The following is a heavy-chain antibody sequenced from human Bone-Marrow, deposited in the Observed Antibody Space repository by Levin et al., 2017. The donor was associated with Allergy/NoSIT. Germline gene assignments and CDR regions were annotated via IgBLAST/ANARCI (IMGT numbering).Heavy chain of an antibody. D-gene: IGHD4-23*01. CDR3: GGHAALHGYGGEKYRGAMDV. V-gene: IGHV4-39*01. CDR2: IYYSEST. CDR1: GASISTNNYY. Sequence: SETLSLTCTVSGASISTNNYYWGWFRQPPGTGLEWIGSIYYSESTYYTPSLKSRVTISVDTSKNQFSLKVRSVTAADTAVYYCGGHAALHGYGGEKYRGAMDVWGQGTTVTVSS. J-gene: IGHJ6*02.